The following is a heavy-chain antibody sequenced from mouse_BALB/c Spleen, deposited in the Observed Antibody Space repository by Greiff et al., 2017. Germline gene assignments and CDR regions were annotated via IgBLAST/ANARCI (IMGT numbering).Heavy chain of an antibody. CDR1: GYTFTSYT. J-gene: IGHJ2*01. D-gene: IGHD4-1*01. Sequence: VQLQQSAAELARPGASVKMSCKASGYTFTSYTMHWVKQRPGQGLEWIGYINPSSGYTEYNQKFKDKTTLTADKSSSTAYMQLSSLTSEDSAVYYCARQLTGTPYYFDYWGQGTTRTVSA. CDR3: ARQLTGTPYYFDY. CDR2: INPSSGYT. V-gene: IGHV1-4*02.